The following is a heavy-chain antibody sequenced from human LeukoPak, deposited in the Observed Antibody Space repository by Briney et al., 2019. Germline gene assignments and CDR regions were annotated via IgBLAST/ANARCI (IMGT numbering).Heavy chain of an antibody. V-gene: IGHV3-21*01. CDR3: ARTRMVRGVIINWFDP. J-gene: IGHJ5*02. D-gene: IGHD3-10*01. Sequence: GGSLRLSCAASGFTFSSYSMNWVRQAPGKGLEWVSSISSSSSYIYYADSVKGRFTISRDNAKNSLYLQMNSLRAEDTAVYYCARTRMVRGVIINWFDPWGQGTLVTVSS. CDR1: GFTFSSYS. CDR2: ISSSSSYI.